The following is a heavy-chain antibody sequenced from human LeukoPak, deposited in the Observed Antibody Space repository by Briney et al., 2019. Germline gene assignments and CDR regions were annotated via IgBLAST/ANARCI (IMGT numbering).Heavy chain of an antibody. D-gene: IGHD3-22*01. CDR1: GYTFTGYY. V-gene: IGHV1-2*02. CDR2: INPNSGGT. Sequence: ASVKVSCKASGYTFTGYYMHWVRQAPGQGFEWMGWINPNSGGTNYAQKFQGRVTMTRDTSISTAYMELSRLRSDDTAVYYCARATYYYDSSGRYFDYWGQGTLVTVSS. CDR3: ARATYYYDSSGRYFDY. J-gene: IGHJ4*02.